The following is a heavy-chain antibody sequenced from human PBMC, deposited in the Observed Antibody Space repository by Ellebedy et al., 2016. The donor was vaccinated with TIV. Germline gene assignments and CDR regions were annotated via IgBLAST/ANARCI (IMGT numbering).Heavy chain of an antibody. CDR3: ARDSARDGSGSPFDY. D-gene: IGHD3-10*01. CDR1: GGSVSSGSYY. V-gene: IGHV4-61*01. J-gene: IGHJ4*02. CDR2: IYYSGST. Sequence: GSLRLXCTVSGGSVSSGSYYWSWIRQPPGKGLEWIGYIYYSGSTNYNPSLKSRVTISVDTSKNQFSLKLSSVTAADTAVYYCARDSARDGSGSPFDYWGQGTLVTVSS.